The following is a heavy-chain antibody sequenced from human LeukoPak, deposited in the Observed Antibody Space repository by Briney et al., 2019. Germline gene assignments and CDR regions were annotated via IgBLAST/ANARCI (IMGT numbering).Heavy chain of an antibody. J-gene: IGHJ2*01. D-gene: IGHD5-12*01. CDR2: IYYSGRT. CDR1: GDSVSTPNYY. CDR3: ARPKSGYDDWYFDL. V-gene: IGHV4-61*01. Sequence: SETLSLTCTVSGDSVSTPNYYWNWIRQPPGKGLEWIGFIYYSGRTDYNPSLKSRVTISVDTSRNQFSLKLSSVTAADTAVYYCARPKSGYDDWYFDLWGRGTLVTVSS.